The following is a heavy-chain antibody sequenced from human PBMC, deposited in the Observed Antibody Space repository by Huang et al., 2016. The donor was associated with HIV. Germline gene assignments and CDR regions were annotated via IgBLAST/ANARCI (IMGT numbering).Heavy chain of an antibody. D-gene: IGHD3-10*01. J-gene: IGHJ4*02. V-gene: IGHV3-15*01. Sequence: EVQLVESGGGLVKPGGSLRLSCAASGITFSDAWMKWVRQAPGKGLEWVGRIKRETAGATTDYAAPVKGRFTISRDDSKNTVYLQMNSLKTEDTAMYYCSSGTPIDYWGQGTLVTVSS. CDR2: IKRETAGATT. CDR1: GITFSDAW. CDR3: SSGTPIDY.